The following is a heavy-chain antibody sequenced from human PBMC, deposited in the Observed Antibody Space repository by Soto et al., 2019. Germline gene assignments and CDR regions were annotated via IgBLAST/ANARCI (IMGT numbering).Heavy chain of an antibody. CDR1: GGSISSGRYY. V-gene: IGHV4-31*03. D-gene: IGHD2-2*01. CDR3: ARDSCSSTSCYETPYYYGMDV. Sequence: SETLSLTCTVSGGSISSGRYYWSWIRQHPGKGLEWIGYIYYSGSTYYNPSLKSRVTISVDTSKNQFSLKLSSVTAADTAVYYCARDSCSSTSCYETPYYYGMDVWGQGTTVTVSS. CDR2: IYYSGST. J-gene: IGHJ6*02.